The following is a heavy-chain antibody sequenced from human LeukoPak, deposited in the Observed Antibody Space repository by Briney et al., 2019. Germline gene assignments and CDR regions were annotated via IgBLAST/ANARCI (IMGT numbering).Heavy chain of an antibody. CDR3: ARGLLGPYYFDY. D-gene: IGHD2/OR15-2a*01. J-gene: IGHJ4*02. Sequence: GGSLRLSCASSGFTFSSYAMSWVRQAPGKGLEWVSAIGGSGRDTFYTDSVRGRFTISRDNSKNTLYLQMNSLRAEDTAVYYCARGLLGPYYFDYWGQGTLVTVSS. CDR2: IGGSGRDT. V-gene: IGHV3-23*01. CDR1: GFTFSSYA.